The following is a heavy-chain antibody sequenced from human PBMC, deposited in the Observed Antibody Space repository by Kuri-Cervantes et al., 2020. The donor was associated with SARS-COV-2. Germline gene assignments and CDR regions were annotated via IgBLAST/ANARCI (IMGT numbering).Heavy chain of an antibody. CDR3: ASAAGSFYGMDV. CDR2: INPSGGST. CDR1: GYTFTSYY. V-gene: IGHV1-46*01. D-gene: IGHD6-13*01. Sequence: ASVKVSCKASGYTFTSYYMHWVRQAPGQGLEWMGIINPSGGSTSYAQKFQGRVTMTRDTSTSTVYVELSSLRSEDTAVYYCASAAGSFYGMDVWGQGTTVTVSS. J-gene: IGHJ6*02.